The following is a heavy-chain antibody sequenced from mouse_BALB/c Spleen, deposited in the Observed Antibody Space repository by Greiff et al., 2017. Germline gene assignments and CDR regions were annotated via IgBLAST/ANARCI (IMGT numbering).Heavy chain of an antibody. Sequence: EVKVVESGGGLVKPGGSLKLSCAASGFTFSSYAMSWVRQTPEKRLEWVASISSGGSTYYPDSVKGRFTISRDNARNILYLQMSSLRSEDTAMYYCARGGARYAMDYWGQGTSVTVSS. CDR1: GFTFSSYA. J-gene: IGHJ4*01. V-gene: IGHV5-6-5*01. CDR3: ARGGARYAMDY. CDR2: ISSGGST.